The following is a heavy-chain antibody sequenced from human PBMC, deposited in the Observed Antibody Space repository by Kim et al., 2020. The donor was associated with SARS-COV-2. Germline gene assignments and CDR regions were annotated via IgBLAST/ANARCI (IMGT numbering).Heavy chain of an antibody. V-gene: IGHV1-24*01. CDR2: T. J-gene: IGHJ5*02. Sequence: TIYAQKFKGRVTMTEDTSTDTAYMELSSLRSEDTAVYYCATVRDPDWFDPWGQGTLVTVSS. CDR3: ATVRDPDWFDP.